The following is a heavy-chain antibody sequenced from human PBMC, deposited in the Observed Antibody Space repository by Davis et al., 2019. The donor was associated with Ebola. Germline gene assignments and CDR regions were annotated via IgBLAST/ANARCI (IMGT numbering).Heavy chain of an antibody. D-gene: IGHD4-17*01. CDR3: ARGGLYGDYDY. V-gene: IGHV1-46*01. CDR1: GYTLATYY. J-gene: IGHJ4*02. Sequence: ASVKVSCKASGYTLATYYMHWVRQAPGQGLEWMGVINPIGGTTTYAQKFQGRVTMTRDTSTGTFYMELRSLRSEDTAVFYCARGGLYGDYDYWGQGTLVTVSS. CDR2: INPIGGTT.